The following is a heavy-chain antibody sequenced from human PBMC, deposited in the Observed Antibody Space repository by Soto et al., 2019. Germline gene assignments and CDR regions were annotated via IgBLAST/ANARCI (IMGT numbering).Heavy chain of an antibody. CDR1: GGSISSSNW. Sequence: SETLSLTCAVSGGSISSSNWWSWVRQPPGKGLEWIGEIYHSGSTNYNPSLKSRVTISVDKSKNQFSLKLSSVTAADTAVYYCAGGGRRLHDYYCYGIDVWGQGTTVTVSS. CDR2: IYHSGST. V-gene: IGHV4-4*02. D-gene: IGHD3-16*01. J-gene: IGHJ6*02. CDR3: AGGGRRLHDYYCYGIDV.